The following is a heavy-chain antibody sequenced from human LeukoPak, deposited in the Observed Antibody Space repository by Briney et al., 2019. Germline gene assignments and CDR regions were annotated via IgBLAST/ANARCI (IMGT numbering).Heavy chain of an antibody. D-gene: IGHD6-13*01. CDR3: ARAGAGIAAAGTLAFDI. CDR2: IYYSGST. V-gene: IGHV4-39*01. Sequence: TSETLSLTCTVSGGSISSSSYYWGWIRQPPGKGLEWIGSIYYSGSTYYNPSLKSRVPISVDTSKNQFSLKLHSVTAADTAVYYCARAGAGIAAAGTLAFDIWGQGTMVTVSS. J-gene: IGHJ3*02. CDR1: GGSISSSSYY.